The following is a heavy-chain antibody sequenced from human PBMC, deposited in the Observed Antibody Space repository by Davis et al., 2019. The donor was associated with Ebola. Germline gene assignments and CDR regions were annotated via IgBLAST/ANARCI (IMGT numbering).Heavy chain of an antibody. J-gene: IGHJ4*02. V-gene: IGHV1-69*13. D-gene: IGHD3-22*01. CDR2: IIPMFGAP. CDR3: AKDRYYDNNPLYYESEC. CDR1: GGTFSSHA. Sequence: SVKVSCKASGGTFSSHAISWVRQAPGQGLEWMGLIIPMFGAPNYAQRFQGRVTITADESRTTAYMELSSLRSEDTAVYYCAKDRYYDNNPLYYESECWGQGTLVTVSS.